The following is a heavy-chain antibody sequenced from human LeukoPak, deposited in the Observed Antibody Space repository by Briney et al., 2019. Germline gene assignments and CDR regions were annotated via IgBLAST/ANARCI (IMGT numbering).Heavy chain of an antibody. Sequence: SETLSLTCTVSGGSISSYYWSWIRQPPGKGLEWIEYIYYSGSTNYNPSLKSRVTISVDTSKNQFSLKLSFVTAADTAVYYCARNRNWNYYFDYWGQGTLLTVSS. V-gene: IGHV4-59*01. CDR2: IYYSGST. CDR1: GGSISSYY. D-gene: IGHD1-7*01. J-gene: IGHJ4*02. CDR3: ARNRNWNYYFDY.